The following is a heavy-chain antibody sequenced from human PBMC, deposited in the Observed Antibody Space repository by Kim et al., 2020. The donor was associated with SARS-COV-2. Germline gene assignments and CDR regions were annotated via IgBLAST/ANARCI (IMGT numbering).Heavy chain of an antibody. CDR2: ITGNSNHK. Sequence: GGSLRLSCAASGFTFSSYSMNWVRQAPGKGLEWVSSITGNSNHKYYADSAKGRFTISRDNAKNSLYLQMNSLRAEDTAVYYCARDKDYYYDNSAYAPPPRDTFEIWGEGTVVTVSS. V-gene: IGHV3-21*01. CDR3: ARDKDYYYDNSAYAPPPRDTFEI. D-gene: IGHD3-22*01. CDR1: GFTFSSYS. J-gene: IGHJ3*02.